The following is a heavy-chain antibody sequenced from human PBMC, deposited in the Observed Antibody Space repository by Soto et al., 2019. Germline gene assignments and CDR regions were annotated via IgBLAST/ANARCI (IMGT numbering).Heavy chain of an antibody. CDR3: ARAPDKYYFDS. CDR2: IDHSGST. J-gene: IGHJ4*02. Sequence: QAQLQQWGAGLLKPSETLSLTCAVYGGSFNGYYWTWIHQPPGKGPEWIGDIDHSGSTNYNPSLKSRVTISVDTSKNQFSLKLRSVTAADMAVFYCARAPDKYYFDSWGQGTQVTVSS. CDR1: GGSFNGYY. V-gene: IGHV4-34*01.